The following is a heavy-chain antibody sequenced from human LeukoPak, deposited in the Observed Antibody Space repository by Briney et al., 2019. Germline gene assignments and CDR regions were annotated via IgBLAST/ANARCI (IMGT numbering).Heavy chain of an antibody. CDR2: MNPNGGNT. J-gene: IGHJ4*02. V-gene: IGHV1-8*01. Sequence: ASVKVSCKASGYTFTSYDINWVRQATGQGLEWMGWMNPNGGNTGYAQKFQGRVTMTRNTSISTAYMELSSLRSEDTAVYYCARAPRFGDSSGYYYRGYDYWGQGTLVTVSS. CDR3: ARAPRFGDSSGYYYRGYDY. CDR1: GYTFTSYD. D-gene: IGHD3-22*01.